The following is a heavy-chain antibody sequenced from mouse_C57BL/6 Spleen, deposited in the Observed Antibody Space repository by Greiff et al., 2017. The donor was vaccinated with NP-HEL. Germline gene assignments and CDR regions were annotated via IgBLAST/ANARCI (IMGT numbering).Heavy chain of an antibody. J-gene: IGHJ3*01. CDR1: GYAFTNYL. D-gene: IGHD1-1*01. V-gene: IGHV1-54*01. Sequence: VQLQESGAELVRPGTSVKVSCKASGYAFTNYLIEWVKQRPGQGLVWIGVINPGSGGTNYNEKLKGKATLTADKSSSTAYMQLSSLTSEDSAVYFCARSLNYYGSSGFAYGGQGTLFTVSA. CDR3: ARSLNYYGSSGFAY. CDR2: INPGSGGT.